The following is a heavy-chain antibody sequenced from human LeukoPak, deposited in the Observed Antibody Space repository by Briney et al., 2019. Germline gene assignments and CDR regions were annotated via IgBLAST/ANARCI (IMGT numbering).Heavy chain of an antibody. J-gene: IGHJ6*02. CDR2: INSSGGST. V-gene: IGHV1-46*01. CDR3: AREHESYYYYGMDV. Sequence: APVKVSCKASGYTFTSYYMHWVRQAPGQGLEWMGIINSSGGSTSYAQKFQGRVTITRDTSASTAYMELSSLRSEDTAVYYCAREHESYYYYGMDVWGQGTTVTVSS. CDR1: GYTFTSYY.